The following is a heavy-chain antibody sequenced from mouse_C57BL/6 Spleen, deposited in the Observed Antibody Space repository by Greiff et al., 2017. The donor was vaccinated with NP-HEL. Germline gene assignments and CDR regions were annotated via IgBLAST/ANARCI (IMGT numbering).Heavy chain of an antibody. CDR2: IHPNSGST. J-gene: IGHJ1*03. CDR3: ARFYGNYVSGYFDV. CDR1: GYTFTSYW. D-gene: IGHD2-1*01. V-gene: IGHV1-64*01. Sequence: QVQLQQSGAELVKPGASVKLSCKASGYTFTSYWMHWVKQKPRQGLEWIGMIHPNSGSTNYNEKFKSKATLTVDKSSSTAYMQLSSLTSEDSAVYYCARFYGNYVSGYFDVWGTGTTVTVSS.